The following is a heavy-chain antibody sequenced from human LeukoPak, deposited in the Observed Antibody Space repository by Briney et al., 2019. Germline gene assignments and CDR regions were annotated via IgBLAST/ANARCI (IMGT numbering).Heavy chain of an antibody. J-gene: IGHJ4*02. D-gene: IGHD1-1*01. V-gene: IGHV1-46*01. Sequence: ASVKVSCKSSGYTFTSYYMHWVRQAPGQGLEWMGIINPSVGITTYAQKFQGRVTMTRDTSTTTVYMELSSLGSEDTAVYYCASQARTGRTLDYWGQGTLVTVSS. CDR3: ASQARTGRTLDY. CDR1: GYTFTSYY. CDR2: INPSVGIT.